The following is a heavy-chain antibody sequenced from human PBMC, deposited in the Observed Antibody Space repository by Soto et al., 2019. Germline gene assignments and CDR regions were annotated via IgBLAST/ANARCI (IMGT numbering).Heavy chain of an antibody. Sequence: ASVKVSCKTSGYMFNSFGISWVRQAPGQGLEWMGWISGYNGNTNHVHKFQGRLTMTRDTSTGTAYMELKNLRSDDTAVYFCARDVGYYSDSRPAFDIWGQGTMVTVSS. D-gene: IGHD3-22*01. CDR1: GYMFNSFG. J-gene: IGHJ3*02. CDR3: ARDVGYYSDSRPAFDI. V-gene: IGHV1-18*01. CDR2: ISGYNGNT.